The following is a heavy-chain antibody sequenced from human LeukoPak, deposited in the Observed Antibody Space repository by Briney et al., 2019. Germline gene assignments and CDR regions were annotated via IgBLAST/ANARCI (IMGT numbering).Heavy chain of an antibody. D-gene: IGHD6-13*01. CDR2: ISYDGSNK. CDR1: GFTFSSYG. CDR3: AKDWTIAAAGTEHIDY. J-gene: IGHJ4*02. V-gene: IGHV3-30*18. Sequence: PGGSLRLSCAASGFTFSSYGMHWVRQAPGKGLEWVAVISYDGSNKYYADSVKGRFTISRHNSKNTLYLQMNSLRAEDTAVYYCAKDWTIAAAGTEHIDYWGQGTLVTVSS.